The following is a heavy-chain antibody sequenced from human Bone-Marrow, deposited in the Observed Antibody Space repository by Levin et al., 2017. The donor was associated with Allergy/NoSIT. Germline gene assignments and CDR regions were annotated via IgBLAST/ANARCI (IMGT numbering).Heavy chain of an antibody. D-gene: IGHD5-12*01. Sequence: GGSLRLSCAASGFTFSSYGMHWVRQAPGKGLEWVAVISYDGSNKYYADSVKGRFTISRDNSKNTLYLQMNSLRAEDTAVYYCAKDRRRYSGYDLELDYWGQGTLVTVSS. CDR1: GFTFSSYG. V-gene: IGHV3-30*18. CDR2: ISYDGSNK. CDR3: AKDRRRYSGYDLELDY. J-gene: IGHJ4*02.